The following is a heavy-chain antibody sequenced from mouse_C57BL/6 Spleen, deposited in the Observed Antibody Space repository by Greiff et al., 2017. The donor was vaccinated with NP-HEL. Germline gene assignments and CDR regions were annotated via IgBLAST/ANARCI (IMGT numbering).Heavy chain of an antibody. CDR2: INPYNGGT. CDR1: GYTFTDYY. J-gene: IGHJ4*01. CDR3: ARSEYSKDYAMDY. Sequence: EVQLQQSGPVLVKPGASVKMSCKASGYTFTDYYMNWVKQSHGKSLEWIGVINPYNGGTSYNQKFKGKATLTVDKSSSTAYMELNSLTSEDSAVYYCARSEYSKDYAMDYWGQGTSVTVSS. D-gene: IGHD2-5*01. V-gene: IGHV1-19*01.